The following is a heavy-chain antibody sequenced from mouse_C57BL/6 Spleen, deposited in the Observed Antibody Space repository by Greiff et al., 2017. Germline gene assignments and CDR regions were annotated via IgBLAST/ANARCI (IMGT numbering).Heavy chain of an antibody. Sequence: QVQLQQPGAELVKPGASVKMSCKASGYTFTIYSIDWMKQNPGKSLEWIGNFHPYNDNTKYNEKFKGKATLTVEKSSSTVYLELSRLTSDDSAVYYSERGSTYYAMDYWGQGTSVTVSS. V-gene: IGHV1-47*01. J-gene: IGHJ4*01. CDR2: FHPYNDNT. CDR3: ERGSTYYAMDY. CDR1: GYTFTIYS. D-gene: IGHD5-1*01.